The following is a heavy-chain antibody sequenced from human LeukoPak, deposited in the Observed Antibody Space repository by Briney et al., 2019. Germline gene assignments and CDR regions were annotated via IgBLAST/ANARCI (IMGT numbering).Heavy chain of an antibody. CDR3: AKAHIVVVVAATHVDY. CDR2: ISDSGGST. CDR1: GITLSNYG. Sequence: PGGSLRLSCAVSGITLSNYGMSWVRQAPGKGLEWVAGISDSGGSTYYADSVKGRFTISRDNSKNTLYLQMNSLRAEDTAVYYCAKAHIVVVVAATHVDYWGQGTLVTVSS. V-gene: IGHV3-23*01. D-gene: IGHD2-15*01. J-gene: IGHJ4*02.